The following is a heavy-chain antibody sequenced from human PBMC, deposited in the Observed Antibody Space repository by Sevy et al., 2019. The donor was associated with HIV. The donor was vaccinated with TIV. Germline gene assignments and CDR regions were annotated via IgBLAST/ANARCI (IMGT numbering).Heavy chain of an antibody. J-gene: IGHJ4*02. CDR3: XXXXXXXXXXXTGGVY. CDR1: GFTFSSYA. V-gene: IGHV3-30-3*01. CDR2: ISYDGSNK. D-gene: IGHD3-10*01. Sequence: GGSLRLSCAASGFTFSSYAMHWVRQAPGKGLEWVAVISYDGSNKYYADSVKGRFTISRDNSKNTLYLQMNSLRAEDXXXXXXXXXXXXXXXXXTGGVYWGQGTLVTVSS.